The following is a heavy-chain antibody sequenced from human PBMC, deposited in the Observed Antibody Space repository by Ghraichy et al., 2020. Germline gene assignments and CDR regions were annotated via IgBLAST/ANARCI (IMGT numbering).Heavy chain of an antibody. D-gene: IGHD5-12*01. J-gene: IGHJ4*02. CDR3: VDLKPYSGYYFDY. CDR2: IYYSGST. V-gene: IGHV4-39*01. CDR1: GGSISSSSYY. Sequence: SETLSLTCTVSGGSISSSSYYWGWIRQPPGKGLEWIGSIYYSGSTYYNPSLKSRVTISVDTSKNQFSLKLSSVTAADTAVYYCVDLKPYSGYYFDYWGQGTLVTVSS.